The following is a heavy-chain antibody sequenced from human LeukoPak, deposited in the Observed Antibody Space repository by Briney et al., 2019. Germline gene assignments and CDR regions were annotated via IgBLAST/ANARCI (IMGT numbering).Heavy chain of an antibody. CDR1: GGSISSGGYY. V-gene: IGHV4-31*03. J-gene: IGHJ6*02. CDR2: IYYSGST. CDR3: AREEVVPAAPFYYYYGMDV. Sequence: SETLSLTCTVSGGSISSGGYYWSWIRQHPGKGLEWIGYIYYSGSTYYNPSLKSRVTISVDTSKNQFSLKLSSVTAADTAVYYCAREEVVPAAPFYYYYGMDVWGQGTTVTVSS. D-gene: IGHD2-2*01.